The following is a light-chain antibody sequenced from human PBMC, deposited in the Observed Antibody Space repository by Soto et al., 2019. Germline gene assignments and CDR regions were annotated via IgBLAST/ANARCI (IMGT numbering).Light chain of an antibody. CDR3: QTWGTGIHVV. V-gene: IGLV4-69*01. J-gene: IGLJ2*01. CDR1: SGHNNYA. Sequence: QSVLTQSPSASASLGASVKLTCTLSSGHNNYAIAWHQQQPEKGPRYLLKVNSDGSHSKGDGIPDRFSGSSSGAERYLTISSLQSEDEADYYCQTWGTGIHVVFGGGTKVTV. CDR2: VNSDGSH.